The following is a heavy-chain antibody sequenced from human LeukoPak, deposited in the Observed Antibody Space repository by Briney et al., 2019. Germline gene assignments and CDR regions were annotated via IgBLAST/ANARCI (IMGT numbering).Heavy chain of an antibody. CDR1: GFTFSSYD. CDR3: ARGPLSYDSSGYYFDY. CDR2: IGTAGDT. D-gene: IGHD3-22*01. Sequence: GGSLRLSCAASGFTFSSYDMHWVRQATGKGLEWVSAIGTAGDTYYPGSVKGRFTNSRENAKNSLYLQMNSLRAGDTAVYYCARGPLSYDSSGYYFDYWGQGTLVTVSS. J-gene: IGHJ4*02. V-gene: IGHV3-13*01.